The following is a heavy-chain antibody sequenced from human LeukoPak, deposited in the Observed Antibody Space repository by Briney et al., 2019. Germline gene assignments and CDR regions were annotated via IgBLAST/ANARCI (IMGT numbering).Heavy chain of an antibody. V-gene: IGHV1-18*01. CDR1: GYIFTSYG. J-gene: IGHJ6*03. Sequence: ASVKVSCKASGYIFTSYGFSWVRQAPGQGLEWMGWISAYNGNTNYAQKLQGRVTMTTDTSTSTAYMELRSLRSDDTAVYYCARDRNNYYYYYMDVWGKGTTVTVSS. CDR3: ARDRNNYYYYYMDV. CDR2: ISAYNGNT.